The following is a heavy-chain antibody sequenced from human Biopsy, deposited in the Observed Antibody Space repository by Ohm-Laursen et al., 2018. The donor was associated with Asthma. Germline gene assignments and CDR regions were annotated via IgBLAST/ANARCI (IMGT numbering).Heavy chain of an antibody. CDR1: GYTFSSAG. CDR3: ARAVDYSHYYGIDV. J-gene: IGHJ6*02. Sequence: GASVKVSCKPSGYTFSSAGITWVRQAPGQGLEWMGWISVYNGNTKVAQKLQDRVTMITDTSTSTAYMELRSLRSDDTAVYFRARAVDYSHYYGIDVWGQGTTVTVS. D-gene: IGHD3-10*01. V-gene: IGHV1-18*01. CDR2: ISVYNGNT.